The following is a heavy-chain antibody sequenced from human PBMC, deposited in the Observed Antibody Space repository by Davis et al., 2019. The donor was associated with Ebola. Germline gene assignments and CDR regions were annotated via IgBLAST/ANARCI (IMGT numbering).Heavy chain of an antibody. D-gene: IGHD6-13*01. CDR1: GFTFSSYA. Sequence: GGSLRLSCAASGFTFSSYAMSWVRQAPGKGLEWVSAISGSGGSTYYADSVKGRFTISRDNSKNTLYLQMNSLRAEDTAVYYCAKDPRNAAAGTMYFDYWGQGTLVTVSS. V-gene: IGHV3-23*01. CDR3: AKDPRNAAAGTMYFDY. J-gene: IGHJ4*02. CDR2: ISGSGGST.